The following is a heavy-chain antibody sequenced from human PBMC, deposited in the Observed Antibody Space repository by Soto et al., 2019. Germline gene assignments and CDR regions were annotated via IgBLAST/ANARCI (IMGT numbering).Heavy chain of an antibody. D-gene: IGHD2-8*01. V-gene: IGHV1-8*01. Sequence: QVQLVQSGAEVKKPGASLKVSCKASGYSFTSYDMTWVRQVPGQGHEWMGWMNPNSADTGYAQKFQGRITMSRDMSTRTAYMELRSLTSEDTGVYYCARGGCLAPHMDVGGRGTTITVSS. CDR1: GYSFTSYD. CDR3: ARGGCLAPHMDV. CDR2: MNPNSADT. J-gene: IGHJ6*03.